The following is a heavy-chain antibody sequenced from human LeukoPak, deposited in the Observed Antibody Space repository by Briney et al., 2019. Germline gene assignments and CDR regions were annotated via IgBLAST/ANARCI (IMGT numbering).Heavy chain of an antibody. CDR1: GGSFSGYY. J-gene: IGHJ3*02. D-gene: IGHD6-13*01. Sequence: SETLSLTCAVYGGSFSGYYWSWIRQPPGKGLEWIGEINHSGSTNYNPSLKSRVTISVDTSKNQFSLKLSSVTAADTAVYYCARAPRGQQLVEGSAFDIWGQGTMVTVSS. V-gene: IGHV4-34*01. CDR2: INHSGST. CDR3: ARAPRGQQLVEGSAFDI.